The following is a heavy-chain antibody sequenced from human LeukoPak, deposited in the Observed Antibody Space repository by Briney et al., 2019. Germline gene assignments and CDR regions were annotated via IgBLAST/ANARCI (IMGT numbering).Heavy chain of an antibody. D-gene: IGHD3-22*01. J-gene: IGHJ4*02. Sequence: GGSLRLPCAASGFTFSRYWMHWVRQAPGKGLVWVSRINSDGSFTTYADSVEGRFTISRDNAKNTLYLQMNSLRADDTAVYYCARDPNYDSSGYPLDYWGQGTLVTVSS. CDR3: ARDPNYDSSGYPLDY. CDR1: GFTFSRYW. CDR2: INSDGSFT. V-gene: IGHV3-74*01.